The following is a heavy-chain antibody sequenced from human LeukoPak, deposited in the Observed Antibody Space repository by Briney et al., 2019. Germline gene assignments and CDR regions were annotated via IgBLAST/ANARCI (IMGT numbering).Heavy chain of an antibody. J-gene: IGHJ4*02. CDR1: GGSISSYY. Sequence: SETLSLTCTVSGGSISSYYWSWIRQPAGKGLEWIGRIYTSGNTNYNSSLKSRVSMSVDTSKNQFSLKLSSVTAADTAVYYCARDLGGGYYSTIDYWGQGTLVTVSS. V-gene: IGHV4-4*07. D-gene: IGHD3-22*01. CDR2: IYTSGNT. CDR3: ARDLGGGYYSTIDY.